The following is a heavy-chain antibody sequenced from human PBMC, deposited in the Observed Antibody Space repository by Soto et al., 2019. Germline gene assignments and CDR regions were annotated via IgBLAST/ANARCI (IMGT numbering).Heavy chain of an antibody. V-gene: IGHV2-5*02. CDR2: IYWDDDK. CDR3: AHSEEAVADNAEYFQH. D-gene: IGHD6-19*01. CDR1: GFSLSTSGVG. J-gene: IGHJ1*01. Sequence: QITLKESGPPLVKPTQTLTLTCTFSGFSLSTSGVGVGWIRQPPGKALEWLALIYWDDDKRYSPSLKSRLTLTKDPSKDQVVLPMTHRDPVDTATYSCAHSEEAVADNAEYFQHWGQGTLVTVSS.